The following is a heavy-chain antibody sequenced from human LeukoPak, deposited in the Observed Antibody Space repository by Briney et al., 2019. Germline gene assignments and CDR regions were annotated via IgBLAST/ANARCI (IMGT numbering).Heavy chain of an antibody. CDR3: ATGHSSGWYNNY. Sequence: PGGSLRLSCAATGFTFSSYAMSWVRQAPGKGLEWVSAISGSGGSTYYADPVKGRFTISRDNSKNTLYLQMNSLRAEDTAVYYCATGHSSGWYNNYWGQGTLVTVSP. CDR1: GFTFSSYA. J-gene: IGHJ4*02. CDR2: ISGSGGST. V-gene: IGHV3-23*01. D-gene: IGHD6-19*01.